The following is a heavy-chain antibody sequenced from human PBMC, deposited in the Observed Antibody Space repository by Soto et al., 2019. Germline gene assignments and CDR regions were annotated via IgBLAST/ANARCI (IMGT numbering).Heavy chain of an antibody. CDR2: ISGGGLNT. V-gene: IGHV3-23*01. CDR1: GFTFSGYA. J-gene: IGHJ6*02. CDR3: AKSPDFYYYGMDV. Sequence: EVQLLESGGGLVQPGWSQRLSCVASGFTFSGYAMTWVRQAPGKGLEWVSSISGGGLNTYYADSVKGRFTISRDNSKNTLSLHMNSLRADDTAVYYCAKSPDFYYYGMDVWGQGTTVTVSS.